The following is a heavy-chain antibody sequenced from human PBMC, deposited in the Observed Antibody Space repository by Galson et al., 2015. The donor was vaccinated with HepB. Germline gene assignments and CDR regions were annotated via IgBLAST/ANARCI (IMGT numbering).Heavy chain of an antibody. V-gene: IGHV1-46*01. CDR2: INPSGGST. Sequence: SVKVSCKASGYTLTSYYMHWVRQAPGQGLEWMGIINPSGGSTSYAQKFQGRVTMTRDTSTSTVYMELSSLRSEDTAVYYCARDRGCSGGSCYSAPRYWGQGTLVTVSS. CDR1: GYTLTSYY. J-gene: IGHJ4*02. CDR3: ARDRGCSGGSCYSAPRY. D-gene: IGHD2-15*01.